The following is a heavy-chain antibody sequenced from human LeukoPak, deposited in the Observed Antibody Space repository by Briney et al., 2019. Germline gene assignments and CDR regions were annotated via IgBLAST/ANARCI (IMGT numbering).Heavy chain of an antibody. CDR2: IHYSGST. D-gene: IGHD1-26*01. CDR1: GSMYNYY. CDR3: ARHISSGGTYAHFDY. V-gene: IGHV4-59*08. Sequence: SETLSLTCTVSGSMYNYYRSWIRQPPGKGLEWIGYIHYSGSTNYNPSLKSRVTMSLDTSKNQVSLKLNSVTAADTAVYYCARHISSGGTYAHFDYWGQGTLVTVSS. J-gene: IGHJ4*02.